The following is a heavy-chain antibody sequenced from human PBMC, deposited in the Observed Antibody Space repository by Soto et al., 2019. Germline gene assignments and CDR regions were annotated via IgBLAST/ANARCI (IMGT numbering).Heavy chain of an antibody. D-gene: IGHD2-21*02. CDR1: GFTFSSYG. CDR2: IWYDGSNK. Sequence: PGGSLRLSCAASGFTFSSYGMHWVRQALGKGLEWVAVIWYDGSNKYYADSVKGRFTISRDNSKNTLYLQMNSLRAEDTAVYYCASDLYGGNSAAFDIWGQGTMVTVSS. V-gene: IGHV3-33*01. CDR3: ASDLYGGNSAAFDI. J-gene: IGHJ3*02.